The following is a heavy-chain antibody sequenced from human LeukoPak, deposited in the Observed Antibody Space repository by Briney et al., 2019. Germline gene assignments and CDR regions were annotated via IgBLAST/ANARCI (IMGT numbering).Heavy chain of an antibody. CDR2: INTDGSGT. CDR1: GFTFSDSW. CDR3: AREYRQLGRYFDL. J-gene: IGHJ2*01. Sequence: PGGSLRLSCAASGFTFSDSWMHWVRQAPGKGLVWVSRINTDGSGTNDADSVKGRFTISRDNAKNTLYLQMNNLRAEDTAVYYCAREYRQLGRYFDLWGRGTLVTVSS. D-gene: IGHD1-14*01. V-gene: IGHV3-74*01.